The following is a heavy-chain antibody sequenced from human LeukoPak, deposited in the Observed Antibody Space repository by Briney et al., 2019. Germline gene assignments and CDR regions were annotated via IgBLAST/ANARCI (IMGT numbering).Heavy chain of an antibody. D-gene: IGHD3-22*01. CDR2: IKQDGSEK. J-gene: IGHJ4*02. Sequence: GGSLRLSCAASGFTFSSYWMSWVRRAPGKGLEWVANIKQDGSEKYYVDSVKGRFTISRDNAKNSLYLQMDSLRAEDTAVYYCAKKGYYDGSGYYMYYFDHWGQGTLVTVSS. CDR1: GFTFSSYW. CDR3: AKKGYYDGSGYYMYYFDH. V-gene: IGHV3-7*03.